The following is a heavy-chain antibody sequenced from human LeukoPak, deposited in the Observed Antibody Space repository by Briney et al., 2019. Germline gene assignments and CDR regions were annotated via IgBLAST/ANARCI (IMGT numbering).Heavy chain of an antibody. D-gene: IGHD1-26*01. CDR3: ARDPYSGNYGPYYYYYMDV. V-gene: IGHV3-21*06. CDR1: GFTFSSYE. Sequence: PGGSLRLSCAASGFTFSSYEMNWVRQAPGKGPEWVSSITSSSSYIYYADSVKGRFTISRDNAKNSLYLQMDSLRVEDTAVYYCARDPYSGNYGPYYYYYMDVWGKGTTVTISS. J-gene: IGHJ6*03. CDR2: ITSSSSYI.